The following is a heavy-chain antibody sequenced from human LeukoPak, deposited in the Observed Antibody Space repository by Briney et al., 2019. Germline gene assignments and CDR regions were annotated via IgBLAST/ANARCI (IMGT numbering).Heavy chain of an antibody. Sequence: SETLSLTCAVYGGSFSGYYWSWICQPPGKGLEWIGEINHSGSTNYNPSLKSRVTISVDTSKNQFSLKLSSVTAADTAVYYCARLIPTPIVGATNDYWGQGTLVTVSS. CDR2: INHSGST. CDR3: ARLIPTPIVGATNDY. D-gene: IGHD1-26*01. J-gene: IGHJ4*02. V-gene: IGHV4-34*01. CDR1: GGSFSGYY.